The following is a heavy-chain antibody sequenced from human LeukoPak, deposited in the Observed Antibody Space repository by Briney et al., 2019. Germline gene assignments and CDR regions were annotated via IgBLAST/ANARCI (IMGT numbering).Heavy chain of an antibody. CDR3: ARRYDILTGDPHFDY. J-gene: IGHJ4*02. D-gene: IGHD3-9*01. Sequence: GESLKISCKGSGYSFTSYWIGWVRQMPGKGLEWMGIIYPGDSDTRYSPSFQGQVTISADKSISTAYLQWSSLKASDTAMYYCARRYDILTGDPHFDYWGQGTLVTVSS. CDR2: IYPGDSDT. CDR1: GYSFTSYW. V-gene: IGHV5-51*01.